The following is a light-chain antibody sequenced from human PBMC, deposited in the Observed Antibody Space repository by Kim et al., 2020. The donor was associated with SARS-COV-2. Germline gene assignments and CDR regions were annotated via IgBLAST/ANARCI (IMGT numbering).Light chain of an antibody. Sequence: SPGERATLSCRASQTVSNNYLAWYQHKPGQAPRLLIFGASSRATGIPDRFSGSWSETDFTLTIGSLEPEDFAVYYCQQYGTPPLTFGGGTKVDIK. J-gene: IGKJ4*01. V-gene: IGKV3-20*01. CDR2: GAS. CDR3: QQYGTPPLT. CDR1: QTVSNNY.